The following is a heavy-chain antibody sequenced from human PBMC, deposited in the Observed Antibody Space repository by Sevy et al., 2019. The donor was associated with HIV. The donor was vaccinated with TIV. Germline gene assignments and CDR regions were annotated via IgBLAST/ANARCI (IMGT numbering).Heavy chain of an antibody. J-gene: IGHJ4*02. CDR1: GFTFSSYW. Sequence: GGSLRLSCAASGFTFSSYWMTWVRQAPGKGLEWVANMRQAGSEKYYVDSVKGRITISRDNAKNSLYLQMNSLRAEDTAVYYCARGIYGSGSRLGLGYWGQGTLVTVSS. V-gene: IGHV3-7*01. D-gene: IGHD3-10*01. CDR3: ARGIYGSGSRLGLGY. CDR2: MRQAGSEK.